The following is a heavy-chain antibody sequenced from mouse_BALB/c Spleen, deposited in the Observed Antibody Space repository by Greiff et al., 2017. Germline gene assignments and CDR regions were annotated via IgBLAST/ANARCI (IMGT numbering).Heavy chain of an antibody. CDR2: IYPGDGDT. J-gene: IGHJ3*01. CDR3: ARLRDYDVFAY. Sequence: VQLKESGAELVRPGSSVKISCKASGYAFSSYWMNWVKQRPGQGLEWIGQIYPGDGDTNYNGKFKGKATLTADKSSSTAYMQLSSLTSEDSAVYFCARLRDYDVFAYWGQGTLVTVSA. D-gene: IGHD2-4*01. CDR1: GYAFSSYW. V-gene: IGHV1-80*01.